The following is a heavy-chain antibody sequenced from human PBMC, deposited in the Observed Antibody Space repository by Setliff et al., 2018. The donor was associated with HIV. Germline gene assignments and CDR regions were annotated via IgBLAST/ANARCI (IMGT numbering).Heavy chain of an antibody. CDR3: ASSAGAVPTTAPYGDYYYYFYMDV. CDR2: IIPIFGTP. CDR1: GGIFSRLA. Sequence: ASVKVSCKASGGIFSRLAFSWVRQAPGQGLEWMGGIIPIFGTPNYAQKFQGRVTITTDESTNTVYMELYSLTSEDTAIYYCASSAGAVPTTAPYGDYYYYFYMDVWGKGTTVTVSS. V-gene: IGHV1-69*05. D-gene: IGHD1-1*01. J-gene: IGHJ6*03.